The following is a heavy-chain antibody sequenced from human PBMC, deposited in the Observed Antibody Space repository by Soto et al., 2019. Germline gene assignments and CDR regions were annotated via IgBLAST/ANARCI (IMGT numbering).Heavy chain of an antibody. D-gene: IGHD6-6*01. CDR2: TYYRSRFFS. Sequence: SQSLSLTCAISGDSVSSYSAAWNWIRQSPSGGLEWLGRTYYRSRFFSDYAESVKSRIIINPDTSKNQFSLQLKYVTPEDTAVYYCARDRYSSSGWFDPWGQGTPVTVSS. CDR1: GDSVSSYSAA. CDR3: ARDRYSSSGWFDP. J-gene: IGHJ5*02. V-gene: IGHV6-1*01.